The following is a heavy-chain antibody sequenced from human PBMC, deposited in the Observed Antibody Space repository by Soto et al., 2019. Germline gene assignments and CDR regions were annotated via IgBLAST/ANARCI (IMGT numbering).Heavy chain of an antibody. CDR1: GYTFTSYG. CDR3: ARSEADCSSTSCYSAGDY. J-gene: IGHJ4*02. Sequence: QVQLVQSGAEVKKPGASVKVSCKASGYTFTSYGISWVRQAPGQGLEWMGWISAYNGNTNYAQKLQGRVTMTTDTSTSTAYMVLRSLRSDDTAVYYCARSEADCSSTSCYSAGDYWGQGTLVTVSS. D-gene: IGHD2-2*01. CDR2: ISAYNGNT. V-gene: IGHV1-18*01.